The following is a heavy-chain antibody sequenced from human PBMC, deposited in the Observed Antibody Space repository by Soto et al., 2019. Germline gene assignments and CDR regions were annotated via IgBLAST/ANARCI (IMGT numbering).Heavy chain of an antibody. D-gene: IGHD3-10*01. Sequence: ASVKVSCKASGYTFTSYYMHWVRQAPGQGLEWMGIINPSGGSTSYAQKFQGRVTMTRDTSTSTVYMELSSLRSEDTAVYYCASFIPMVRGCPGYFMDVWGKGTTVTVSS. CDR3: ASFIPMVRGCPGYFMDV. V-gene: IGHV1-46*03. CDR1: GYTFTSYY. CDR2: INPSGGST. J-gene: IGHJ6*03.